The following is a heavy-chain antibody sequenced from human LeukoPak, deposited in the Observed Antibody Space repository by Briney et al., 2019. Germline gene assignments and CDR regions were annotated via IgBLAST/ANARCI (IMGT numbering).Heavy chain of an antibody. CDR2: ISYDGSNK. J-gene: IGHJ4*02. Sequence: GGSLRPSCAASGFTFSSYAMHWVRQAPGKGLEWVAVISYDGSNKYYADSVKGRFTISRDNAKNTLYLQMNSLRAEDTAVYYCAREVRYYYDYWGQGTLVTVSS. CDR1: GFTFSSYA. CDR3: AREVRYYYDY. V-gene: IGHV3-30-3*01. D-gene: IGHD1-14*01.